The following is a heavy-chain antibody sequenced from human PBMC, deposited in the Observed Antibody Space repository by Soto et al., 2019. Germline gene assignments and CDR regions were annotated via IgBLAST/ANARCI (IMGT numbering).Heavy chain of an antibody. V-gene: IGHV3-7*01. Sequence: EVQLVESGGGLVQPGGSLRLSCAASGFTFSTCWMMWVRQAPGKGLEWVANIIQDGSERYYVDSAKGRFTISRNNAKNSLYLQMNSLRAEDTAVYYCVKDNRGSYWGQGTLVTVSS. J-gene: IGHJ4*02. CDR1: GFTFSTCW. CDR3: VKDNRGSY. D-gene: IGHD3-10*01. CDR2: IIQDGSER.